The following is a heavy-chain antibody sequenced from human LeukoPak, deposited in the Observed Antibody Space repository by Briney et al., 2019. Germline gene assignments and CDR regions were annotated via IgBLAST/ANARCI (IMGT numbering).Heavy chain of an antibody. CDR3: ARDPTGYCSSTSCSHYYFDY. D-gene: IGHD2-2*03. Sequence: GASVKVSCKASGYTFTSYGISWVRQPPGQGLEWMGGIIPTFGTANYAQKFQGRVTITADESTSTAYMELSSLRSEDTAVYYCARDPTGYCSSTSCSHYYFDYWGQGTLVTVSS. J-gene: IGHJ4*02. CDR1: GYTFTSYG. V-gene: IGHV1-69*13. CDR2: IIPTFGTA.